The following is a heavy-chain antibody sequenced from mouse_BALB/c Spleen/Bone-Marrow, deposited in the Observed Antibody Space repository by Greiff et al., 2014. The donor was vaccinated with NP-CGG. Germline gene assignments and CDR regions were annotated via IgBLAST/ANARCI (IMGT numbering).Heavy chain of an antibody. J-gene: IGHJ2*01. Sequence: VQLQQSGAELVKPGASVKLSCKASGYTFTSYYMYWVKQRPGQGLEWIGEINPSNGGTNFNEKFKSKATLTVDKSSSTAYMRLSSLTSEDSAVYYCTRSTMITYFDYWGQGTTLTVSS. CDR1: GYTFTSYY. V-gene: IGHV1S81*02. D-gene: IGHD2-4*01. CDR3: TRSTMITYFDY. CDR2: INPSNGGT.